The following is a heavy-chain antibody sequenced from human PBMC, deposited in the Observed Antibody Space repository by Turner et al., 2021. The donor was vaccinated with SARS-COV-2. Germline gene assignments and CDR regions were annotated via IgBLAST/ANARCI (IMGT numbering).Heavy chain of an antibody. J-gene: IGHJ4*02. Sequence: QVQLVESGGGVVQPGRSLRLSCPASGFTFSSYAMHWVRQAPGKGLEWVAVISYAGSNKFYADSVKGRFTISRDNSKNTLYLQMNSLRAEDTAVYYCARDYPWDTAMAHQGGGFDYWGQGTLVTVSS. CDR1: GFTFSSYA. V-gene: IGHV3-30-3*01. CDR2: ISYAGSNK. D-gene: IGHD5-18*01. CDR3: ARDYPWDTAMAHQGGGFDY.